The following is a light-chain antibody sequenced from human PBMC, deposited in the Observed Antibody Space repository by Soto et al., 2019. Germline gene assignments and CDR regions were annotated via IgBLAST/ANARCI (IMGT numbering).Light chain of an antibody. CDR1: QTVDNDY. J-gene: IGKJ4*01. CDR2: YAS. Sequence: EIVLTQSPGTLSLSPGERATLSCRASQTVDNDYVAWYQQKSGQAPRLLIHYASSRATGTPGRFSGSGSGRHFTLTITGLEPEDFAVYYCHQYGGSSLTFGGGTKVEIK. CDR3: HQYGGSSLT. V-gene: IGKV3-20*01.